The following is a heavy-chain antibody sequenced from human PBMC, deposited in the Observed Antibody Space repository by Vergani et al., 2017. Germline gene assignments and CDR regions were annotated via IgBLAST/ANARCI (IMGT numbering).Heavy chain of an antibody. J-gene: IGHJ4*02. CDR2: ISAYNGNT. V-gene: IGHV1-18*01. D-gene: IGHD4-23*01. Sequence: QVQLVQSGAEVKKPGASVKVSCKASGYTFTSYGISWVRLAPGQGLEWMGWISAYNGNTNYAQKLQGRVTITTDTSKSTAYMELRSLRSDDTAGYYCAGESEDGGNSCLDDWGQGSLVTVSS. CDR1: GYTFTSYG. CDR3: AGESEDGGNSCLDD.